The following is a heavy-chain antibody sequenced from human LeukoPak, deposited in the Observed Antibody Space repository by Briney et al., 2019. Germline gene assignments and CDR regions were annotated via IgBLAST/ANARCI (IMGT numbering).Heavy chain of an antibody. CDR2: INWNGGST. D-gene: IGHD3-16*02. CDR3: ARGIPDYVWGSYRSSDAFDI. CDR1: GFTFDDYG. J-gene: IGHJ3*02. Sequence: PGGSLRLSCAASGFTFDDYGMSWVRQAPGKGLEWVSGINWNGGSTGYADSVKGRFTISRDNAKNSLYLQMNSLRAEDTALYYCARGIPDYVWGSYRSSDAFDIWGQGTMVTVSS. V-gene: IGHV3-20*04.